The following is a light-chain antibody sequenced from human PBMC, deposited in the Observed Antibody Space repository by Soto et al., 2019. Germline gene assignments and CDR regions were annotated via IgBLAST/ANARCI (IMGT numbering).Light chain of an antibody. Sequence: QLVLTQSSSASASLGSSVKLTCTLSSGHSSYIIAWHQLQPGKAPRFLMKLEGSGSYNKGSGVPDRFSGSSSGADRYLTISNLQFEDEADYYCETWDSNTRVFGGGTKVTVL. CDR2: LEGSGSY. CDR3: ETWDSNTRV. V-gene: IGLV4-60*02. J-gene: IGLJ3*02. CDR1: SGHSSYI.